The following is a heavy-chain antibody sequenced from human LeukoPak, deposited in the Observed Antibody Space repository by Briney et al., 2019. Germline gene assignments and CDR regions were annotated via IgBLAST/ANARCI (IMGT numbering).Heavy chain of an antibody. D-gene: IGHD3-10*01. CDR3: AKGWSVTMVMATPGD. V-gene: IGHV3-23*01. J-gene: IGHJ4*02. Sequence: GGSLRLSCAASGFTFNSYAMSWVRQAPGKGLEWVSGISANGAKTYYADSVKGRFTISRDNSKNTQSLQMNSLRAEDTALYYCAKGWSVTMVMATPGDWGQGALVTVSS. CDR2: ISANGAKT. CDR1: GFTFNSYA.